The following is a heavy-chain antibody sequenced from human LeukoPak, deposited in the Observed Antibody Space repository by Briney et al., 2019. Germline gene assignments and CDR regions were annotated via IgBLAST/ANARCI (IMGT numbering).Heavy chain of an antibody. Sequence: GGSLRLSCAASGFTFNTYTMNWVRQAPGKGLEWVSSISSGTSYIYYADSVKGRFTISRDNSRNTLFLQMNSLRVEDTAIYYCTRSDTTMVRFDYWGLGTLVTVSS. CDR3: TRSDTTMVRFDY. J-gene: IGHJ4*02. D-gene: IGHD5-18*01. V-gene: IGHV3-21*04. CDR2: ISSGTSYI. CDR1: GFTFNTYT.